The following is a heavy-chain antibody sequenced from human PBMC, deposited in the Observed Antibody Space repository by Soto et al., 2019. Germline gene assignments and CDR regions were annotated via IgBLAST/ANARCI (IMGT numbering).Heavy chain of an antibody. CDR3: ATRGFGGIIDLDY. Sequence: GGSLRLSCAASGFTFSSNYMSWVRQAPGKGLEWVSLIYSGGSTYYADSVKGRFTISRDNSKRTLYLQMNSLRAEDTAVYYCATRGFGGIIDLDYWGQGTLVTVSS. J-gene: IGHJ4*02. CDR2: IYSGGST. CDR1: GFTFSSNY. D-gene: IGHD3-16*01. V-gene: IGHV3-66*01.